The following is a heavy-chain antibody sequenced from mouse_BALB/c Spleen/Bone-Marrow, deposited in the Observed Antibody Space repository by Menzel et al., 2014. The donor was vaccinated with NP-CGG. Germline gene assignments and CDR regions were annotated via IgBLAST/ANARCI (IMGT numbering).Heavy chain of an antibody. J-gene: IGHJ2*01. V-gene: IGHV5-6-3*01. CDR2: INSNGGST. D-gene: IGHD1-1*01. CDR1: GFTFSSYG. CDR3: ARDYYGSSDC. Sequence: EVMLVESGGGLVQPGGSLKLSCAASGFTFSSYGMSWVRQTPDKRLELVATINSNGGSTYYPDGVKGRFTISRDNAKNTLYLQMSSLKSKDTAMYCCARDYYGSSDCWGQGATLTVSS.